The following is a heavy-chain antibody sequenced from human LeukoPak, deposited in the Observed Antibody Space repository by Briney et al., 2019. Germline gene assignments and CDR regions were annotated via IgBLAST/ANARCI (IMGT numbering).Heavy chain of an antibody. Sequence: GGSLRLSCAASGFTFSNYWMTWVRQAPGKGLEWVANIKPDGSVGYYVDSVRGRFIISRDDAGNSLYLQMNSLRVEDTAVYYCTQNLVAAAGDHWGQGTLLIVSS. CDR3: TQNLVAAAGDH. J-gene: IGHJ4*02. D-gene: IGHD6-13*01. CDR2: IKPDGSVG. CDR1: GFTFSNYW. V-gene: IGHV3-7*01.